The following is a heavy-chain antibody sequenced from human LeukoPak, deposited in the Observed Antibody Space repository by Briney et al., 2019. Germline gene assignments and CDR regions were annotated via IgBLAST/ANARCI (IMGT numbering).Heavy chain of an antibody. CDR3: AREGRYCSGGSCYRRWFDP. J-gene: IGHJ5*02. CDR2: IYYSGST. Sequence: SETLSLTCTVSGGSVSSGSYYWSWIRQPPGKGLEWIGYIYYSGSTNYNPSLKSRVTISVDTSKNQFSLKLSSVTAADTAVYYCAREGRYCSGGSCYRRWFDPWGQGTLVTVSS. D-gene: IGHD2-15*01. CDR1: GGSVSSGSYY. V-gene: IGHV4-61*01.